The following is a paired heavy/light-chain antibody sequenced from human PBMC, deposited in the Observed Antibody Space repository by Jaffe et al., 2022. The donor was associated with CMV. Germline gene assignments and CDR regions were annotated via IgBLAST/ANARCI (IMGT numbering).Heavy chain of an antibody. CDR3: VRQYSDSSGYYYDAFDF. J-gene: IGHJ3*01. CDR1: GYIFTGYY. Sequence: QVQLVQSGAEVKKPGASVKVSCKASGYIFTGYYVHWVRQAPGQGLEWMGWINPNTDATEYAQKFQGRVTMTRDTSISTAYMELRSLTSDDTAVYYCVRQYSDSSGYYYDAFDFWGQGTMVTVSS. D-gene: IGHD3-22*01. CDR2: INPNTDAT. V-gene: IGHV1-2*02.
Light chain of an antibody. V-gene: IGLV3-19*01. CDR2: GKNNRPYGQS. Sequence: SSELTQDPAVSVALGQTVRITCQGDSLRSYFTSWYQQKPGQAPVLVIYGKNNRPYGQSNRPSGIPDRFSGSASGSTASLTITGAQAEDEADYYCNSRDRSGWVFGGGTKLTVL. CDR3: NSRDRSGWV. J-gene: IGLJ3*02. CDR1: SLRSYF.